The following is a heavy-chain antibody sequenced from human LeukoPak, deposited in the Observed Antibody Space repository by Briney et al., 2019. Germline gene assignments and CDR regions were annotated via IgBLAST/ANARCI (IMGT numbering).Heavy chain of an antibody. J-gene: IGHJ4*02. Sequence: ASVKVSCKTSGYTFTNYAIHWVRQAPGQRLEWMGWINVGNGNTKSSQKFQDRVTITRDTSASTAYMELSSLRSEDTALYYCARGPILTGYYPPDDFWGQGTLVTVSS. CDR2: INVGNGNT. CDR3: ARGPILTGYYPPDDF. D-gene: IGHD3-9*01. V-gene: IGHV1-3*01. CDR1: GYTFTNYA.